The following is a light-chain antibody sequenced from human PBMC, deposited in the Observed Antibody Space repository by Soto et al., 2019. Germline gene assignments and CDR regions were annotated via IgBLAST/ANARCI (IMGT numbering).Light chain of an antibody. Sequence: EIGLTQSPGTLSLSPGDRVPLSCRASQRVISDYLAWYQQTPGQAPRLLIYGASSRATDTPDRFSGRGPGTDLTLTISRLEPEDFAVHHCQVYGNSMWTFGQGTKVDIK. CDR2: GAS. CDR1: QRVISDY. CDR3: QVYGNSMWT. J-gene: IGKJ1*01. V-gene: IGKV3-20*01.